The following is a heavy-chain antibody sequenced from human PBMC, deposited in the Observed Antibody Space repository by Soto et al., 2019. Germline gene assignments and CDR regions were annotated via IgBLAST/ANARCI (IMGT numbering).Heavy chain of an antibody. CDR3: ARAGEYQLNAGLDY. Sequence: GGSLRLSCAASGFTFSTYAMSWVRQSPGKGLEWVSAMGGSGATTHHADSVKGRFTISRDNSKNTLYLQLNSLRAEDTAVYYCARAGEYQLNAGLDYWGQGTLVTVSS. V-gene: IGHV3-23*01. CDR2: MGGSGATT. J-gene: IGHJ4*02. CDR1: GFTFSTYA. D-gene: IGHD2-2*01.